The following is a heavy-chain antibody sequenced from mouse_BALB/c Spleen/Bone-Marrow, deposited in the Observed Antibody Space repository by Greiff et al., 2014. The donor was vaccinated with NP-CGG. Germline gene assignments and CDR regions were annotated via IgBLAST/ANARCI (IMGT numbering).Heavy chain of an antibody. D-gene: IGHD1-1*01. CDR1: GYTFSSYW. CDR3: AREDGLWYFDV. Sequence: QVQLKESGAELMKPGASVKISRKATGYTFSSYWIGWVKQRPGHGLEWIGEILPGSGSTNYNEKFKGKATFTADTSSNTAYMQLSSLTSEDSAVYYCAREDGLWYFDVWGAGTTVTVSS. J-gene: IGHJ1*01. V-gene: IGHV1-9*01. CDR2: ILPGSGST.